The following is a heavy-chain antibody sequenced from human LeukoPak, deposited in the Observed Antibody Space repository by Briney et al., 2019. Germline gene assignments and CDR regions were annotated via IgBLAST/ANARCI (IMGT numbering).Heavy chain of an antibody. CDR3: ARRLIRKIAVAGKRGNWFDP. D-gene: IGHD6-19*01. J-gene: IGHJ5*02. V-gene: IGHV1-46*01. CDR1: GYTFTSYY. CDR2: INPSGGST. Sequence: ASVKVSCKASGYTFTSYYMHWVRQAPGQGLEWMGIINPSGGSTSYAQKFQGRVTMTRNTSISTAYMELSSLRFEDTAVYYCARRLIRKIAVAGKRGNWFDPWGQGTLVTVSS.